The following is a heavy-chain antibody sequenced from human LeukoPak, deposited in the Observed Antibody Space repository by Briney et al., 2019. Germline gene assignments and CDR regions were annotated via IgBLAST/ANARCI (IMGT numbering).Heavy chain of an antibody. J-gene: IGHJ1*01. CDR2: IKQDGSEK. D-gene: IGHD6-13*01. Sequence: PGGSLRLSCAASGFTFSSYWMSWVRQAPGKGLEWVANIKQDGSEKYYVDSAKGRFTISRDNAKNSLYLQMYSLRAEDTAVYYCASTPGFCRMYSSSCYFQHWGQGTLVTVSS. V-gene: IGHV3-7*01. CDR1: GFTFSSYW. CDR3: ASTPGFCRMYSSSCYFQH.